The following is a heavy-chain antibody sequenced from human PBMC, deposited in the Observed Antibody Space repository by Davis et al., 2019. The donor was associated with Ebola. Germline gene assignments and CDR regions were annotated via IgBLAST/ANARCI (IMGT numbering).Heavy chain of an antibody. CDR3: ASPLFLRWPKGYYGMDV. D-gene: IGHD4-23*01. CDR1: GGSISSSSYY. CDR2: IYYSGST. V-gene: IGHV4-39*01. Sequence: PSETLSLTCTVSGGSISSSSYYWGWIRRPPGKGLEWIGSIYYSGSTYYNPSLKSRVTISVDTSKNQFSLKLSSVTAADTAVYYCASPLFLRWPKGYYGMDVWGQGTTVTVSS. J-gene: IGHJ6*02.